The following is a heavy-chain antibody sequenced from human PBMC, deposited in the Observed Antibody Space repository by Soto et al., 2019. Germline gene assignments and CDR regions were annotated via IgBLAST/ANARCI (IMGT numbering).Heavy chain of an antibody. CDR2: VLHTGAT. Sequence: QLQLQESGPGLVKASETLSLTCTVSGGSISSITYYWGWIRQSPGKGLEWLGSVLHTGATAYNPSLESGGTRSADTSKNLFSLKLSYVTAADTALYYGAAAITSMAQFDYWGQGTMVTVSS. D-gene: IGHD5-18*01. V-gene: IGHV4-39*01. CDR1: GGSISSITYY. J-gene: IGHJ4*02. CDR3: AAAITSMAQFDY.